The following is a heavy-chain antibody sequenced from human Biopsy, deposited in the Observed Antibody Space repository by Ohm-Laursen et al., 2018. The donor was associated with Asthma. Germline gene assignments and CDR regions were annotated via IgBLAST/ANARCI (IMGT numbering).Heavy chain of an antibody. V-gene: IGHV3-53*01. D-gene: IGHD3-22*01. J-gene: IGHJ4*02. CDR3: ARGDSSNWSHYYFDY. CDR2: IYSGGTS. CDR1: GFAVSRDY. Sequence: SLRLSCAASGFAVSRDYTFWVRQAPGKGLEWVSVIYSGGTSRTADSVRGRFTISRDYSKNTLYLQMHSLRAEDTAVYYCARGDSSNWSHYYFDYWGQGTLVTVSS.